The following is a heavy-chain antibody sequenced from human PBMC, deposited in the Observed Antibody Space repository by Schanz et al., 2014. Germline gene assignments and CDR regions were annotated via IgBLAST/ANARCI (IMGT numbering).Heavy chain of an antibody. J-gene: IGHJ4*02. V-gene: IGHV7-4-1*02. CDR3: ARGRGGNTGYEAADY. CDR1: GYTFTTYA. D-gene: IGHD5-12*01. CDR2: INSNTGNP. Sequence: QVQLVQSGSELKKPGASVNISCKASGYTFTTYALNWVRQAPGQGLEWMGWINSNTGNPTYAPAFTGRFVFSLDTSVRTAYLHIIGLQAEDSAVFYCARGRGGNTGYEAADYWGQGTRVTVSS.